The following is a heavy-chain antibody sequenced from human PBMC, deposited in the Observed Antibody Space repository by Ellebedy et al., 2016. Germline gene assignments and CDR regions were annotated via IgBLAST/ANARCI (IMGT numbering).Heavy chain of an antibody. CDR1: GFSFSSYG. V-gene: IGHV3-33*01. CDR3: AREGGIFGLDY. J-gene: IGHJ4*02. CDR2: IWYDGSNK. Sequence: GGSLRLSXAASGFSFSSYGMYWVRQAPVKGLEWVAVIWYDGSNKYYADSVKGRFTISRDNSKNTLYLQMNSLRAEDTALYYCAREGGIFGLDYWGQGTLVTVSS. D-gene: IGHD3-3*02.